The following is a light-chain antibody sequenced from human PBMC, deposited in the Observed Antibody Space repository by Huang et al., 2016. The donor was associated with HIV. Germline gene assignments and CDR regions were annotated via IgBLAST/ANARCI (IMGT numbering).Light chain of an antibody. J-gene: IGKJ2*01. V-gene: IGKV3-11*01. CDR1: QSVSTL. Sequence: ETVLTQSPATLSLSPGESATPSCRASQSVSTLLAWYQQKPGQAPRLRIYDASIRASDIPARFVGGGYGTDFTLTISSLEPEDFAVYYCQQRNNCPGTFGQGTKLEIK. CDR3: QQRNNCPGT. CDR2: DAS.